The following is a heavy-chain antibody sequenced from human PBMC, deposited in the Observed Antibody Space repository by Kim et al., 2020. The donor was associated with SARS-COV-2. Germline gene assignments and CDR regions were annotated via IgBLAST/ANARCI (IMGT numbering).Heavy chain of an antibody. D-gene: IGHD3-10*01. CDR1: GGSFSGYY. Sequence: SETLSLTCAVYGGSFSGYYWSWIRQPPGKGLEWIGEINHSGSTNYNPSLKSRVTISVDTSKNQFSLKLSSVTAADTAVYYCARGHRNLLWFGESSRPPRSPRFDPWGQGTLVTVSS. J-gene: IGHJ5*02. CDR2: INHSGST. CDR3: ARGHRNLLWFGESSRPPRSPRFDP. V-gene: IGHV4-34*01.